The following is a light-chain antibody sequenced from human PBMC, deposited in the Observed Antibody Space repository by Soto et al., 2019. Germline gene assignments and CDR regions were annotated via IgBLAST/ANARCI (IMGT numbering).Light chain of an antibody. V-gene: IGKV4-1*01. CDR3: QEYYGPPPP. J-gene: IGKJ4*01. CDR1: QSVLYTSNNKNY. Sequence: DIVMTQSPDSLAVSLGERATINCKSSQSVLYTSNNKNYLAWYQQRPGQPPKLLIYWASTRESGVPDRFSGRGSGTFFPLTFSSLKSKDGAVFYCQEYYGPPPPSGGGTKVDIK. CDR2: WAS.